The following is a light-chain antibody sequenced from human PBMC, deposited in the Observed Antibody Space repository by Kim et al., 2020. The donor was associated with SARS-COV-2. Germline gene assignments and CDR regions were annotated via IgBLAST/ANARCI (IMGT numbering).Light chain of an antibody. J-gene: IGKJ4*01. CDR3: HQYNDWPPLT. Sequence: EILMTQSPATLSVSPGERATLSCRASQSVSSNLAWYQQKPGQAPRLLIYGASTRAPGIPARFSGSGSGTDFTLTIYSLQSEDFAVYYCHQYNDWPPLTFGGGTKVDIK. V-gene: IGKV3-15*01. CDR1: QSVSSN. CDR2: GAS.